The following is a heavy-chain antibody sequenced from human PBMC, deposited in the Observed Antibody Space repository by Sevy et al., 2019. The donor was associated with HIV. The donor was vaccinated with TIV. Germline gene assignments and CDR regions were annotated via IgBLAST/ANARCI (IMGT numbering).Heavy chain of an antibody. D-gene: IGHD2-15*01. CDR2: INPNSGGT. Sequence: ASVKVSCKASGYTFTGYYMHWVRQAPGQGLEWMVWINPNSGGTNYAQKFQGRVTMTRDTSISTAYMELSRLRSDDTAVYYCARDQRYCSGGSCYPSTYWGQGTLVTVSS. V-gene: IGHV1-2*02. CDR1: GYTFTGYY. CDR3: ARDQRYCSGGSCYPSTY. J-gene: IGHJ4*02.